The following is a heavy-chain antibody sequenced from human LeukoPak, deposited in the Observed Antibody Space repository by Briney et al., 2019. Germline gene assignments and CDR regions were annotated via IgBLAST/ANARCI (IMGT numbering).Heavy chain of an antibody. V-gene: IGHV1-2*06. D-gene: IGHD3-22*01. CDR3: ARGIYYYDSSGYYY. CDR2: INPNSGGT. J-gene: IGHJ4*02. CDR1: GYTFTGYY. Sequence: ASVTVSCAASGYTFTGYYMHWVRQAPGQGLEWMGRINPNSGGTNYAQKFQGRVTMTRDTSISTAYMELSRLRSDDTAVYYCARGIYYYDSSGYYYWGQGTLVTVSS.